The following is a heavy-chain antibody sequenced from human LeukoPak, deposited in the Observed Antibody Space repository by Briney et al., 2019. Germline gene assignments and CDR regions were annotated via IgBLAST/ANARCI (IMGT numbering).Heavy chain of an antibody. CDR3: ARGNYSGSGSYLPDY. Sequence: GASVKVSCKASGHTFTSYAMHWVRQAPGQRLEWMGWTNAGNGNTKYSQKFQGRVTITRDTSASTAYMELSSLRSEDTAVYYCARGNYSGSGSYLPDYWRQGTLVTVSS. D-gene: IGHD3-10*01. J-gene: IGHJ4*02. CDR1: GHTFTSYA. V-gene: IGHV1-3*01. CDR2: TNAGNGNT.